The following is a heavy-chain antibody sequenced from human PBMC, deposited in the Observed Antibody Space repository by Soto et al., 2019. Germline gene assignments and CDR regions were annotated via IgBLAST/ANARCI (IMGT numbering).Heavy chain of an antibody. Sequence: ASVKVSCKASGGTFSSYAISWVRQAPGQGLEWMGGIIPIFGTANYAQKFQGRVTITADESTSTAYMELSSLRSEDTAVYYCARGINYDILTGYFDYWGQGTLVTVSS. CDR2: IIPIFGTA. CDR3: ARGINYDILTGYFDY. D-gene: IGHD3-9*01. V-gene: IGHV1-69*13. CDR1: GGTFSSYA. J-gene: IGHJ4*02.